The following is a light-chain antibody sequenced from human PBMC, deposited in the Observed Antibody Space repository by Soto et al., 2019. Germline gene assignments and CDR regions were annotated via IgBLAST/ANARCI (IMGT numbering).Light chain of an antibody. V-gene: IGKV1-5*01. Sequence: DIQMTQSPSTLSASVGDRVTITCRASQSISNWLAWYQQKPGKAPNLLIFDASSLESGVPSRFSGSGSGTEFTLTISSLQPDDFGTYYCQQYNSYSPWTFGQGTKGEIK. CDR1: QSISNW. J-gene: IGKJ1*01. CDR3: QQYNSYSPWT. CDR2: DAS.